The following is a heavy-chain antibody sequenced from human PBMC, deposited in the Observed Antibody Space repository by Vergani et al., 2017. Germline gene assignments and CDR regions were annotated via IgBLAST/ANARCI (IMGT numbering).Heavy chain of an antibody. V-gene: IGHV1-69*18. CDR1: GGTFSSYA. Sequence: QVQLVQSGAEVKKPGSSVKVSCKASGGTFSSYAISGVRQPPGKGLEWMGRIILIFGTANYEKKFKGRVTITADESTSTDYMELSSLRSADTAVYYCASRMVRGVITDGVYWGQGTLVTVSS. J-gene: IGHJ4*02. D-gene: IGHD3-10*01. CDR3: ASRMVRGVITDGVY. CDR2: IILIFGTA.